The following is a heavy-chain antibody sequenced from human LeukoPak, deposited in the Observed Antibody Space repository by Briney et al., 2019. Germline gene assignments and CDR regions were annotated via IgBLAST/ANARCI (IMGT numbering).Heavy chain of an antibody. V-gene: IGHV4-34*01. CDR2: INHSGST. CDR1: GGSFSGYY. J-gene: IGHJ6*03. D-gene: IGHD2-2*01. CDR3: ARVDLYRVVVPAARSYYYMDV. Sequence: SETLSLTCAVYGGSFSGYYWSWIRQPPGKGLEWIGEINHSGSTNYNPSLKSRVTISVDPSKNQFSLKLSSVTAADTAVYYCARVDLYRVVVPAARSYYYMDVWGKGTTVTVSS.